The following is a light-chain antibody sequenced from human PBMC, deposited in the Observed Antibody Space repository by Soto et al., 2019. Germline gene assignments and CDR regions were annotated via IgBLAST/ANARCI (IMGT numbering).Light chain of an antibody. CDR3: QQLNSYPQT. J-gene: IGKJ4*01. CDR1: QSINTRY. CDR2: ATS. Sequence: EIVLTQSPGTLSLSPGERATLSCRASQSINTRYSAWYQQKPGQPPRLLIYATSSRAPGIPDRFSGSGSGTDFTLTISRLEPEDFATYYCQQLNSYPQTFGGGTKVEIK. V-gene: IGKV3-20*01.